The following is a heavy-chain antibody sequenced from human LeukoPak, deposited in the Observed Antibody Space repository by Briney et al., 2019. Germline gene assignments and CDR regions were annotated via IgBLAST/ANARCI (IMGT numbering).Heavy chain of an antibody. V-gene: IGHV4-30-4*01. Sequence: SQTLSLTCTVSGGSISSGDYYWSWIRQPPRKGLEWIGYIYYSGSTYYNPSLKSRVTISVDTSKNQFSLKLSSVTAADTAVYYCARVSTEDSSGYYYSDYWGQGTLVTVSS. CDR2: IYYSGST. D-gene: IGHD3-22*01. CDR3: ARVSTEDSSGYYYSDY. J-gene: IGHJ4*02. CDR1: GGSISSGDYY.